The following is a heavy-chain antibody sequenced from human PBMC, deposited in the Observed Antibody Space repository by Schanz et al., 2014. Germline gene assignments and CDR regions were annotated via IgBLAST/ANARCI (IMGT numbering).Heavy chain of an antibody. CDR1: GGSISSSNW. D-gene: IGHD6-13*01. Sequence: QVQLQESGPGLVKPSGTLSLTCAVSGGSISSSNWWTWVRQPPGKGLEWIGEIHHRGITNYNPSLESRVTISVDKSQNQFSLKLTSLTAADTAVYYCARHGKYSSSWFDMWGQGALVIVSS. CDR2: IHHRGIT. J-gene: IGHJ5*02. CDR3: ARHGKYSSSWFDM. V-gene: IGHV4-4*02.